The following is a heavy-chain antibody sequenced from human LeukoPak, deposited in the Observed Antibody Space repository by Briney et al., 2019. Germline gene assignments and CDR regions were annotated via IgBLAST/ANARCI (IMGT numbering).Heavy chain of an antibody. J-gene: IGHJ5*02. CDR2: INHSGST. Sequence: SETLSLTCAVYGGSFSGYYWSWIRQPPGKGLEWIGEINHSGSTNYNPSLKSRVTISVDTSKNQFSLKLSSVTAADTAVYYCARGARWFGELTAQYNWFDPWGQGTLVTVSS. CDR1: GGSFSGYY. CDR3: ARGARWFGELTAQYNWFDP. D-gene: IGHD3-10*01. V-gene: IGHV4-34*01.